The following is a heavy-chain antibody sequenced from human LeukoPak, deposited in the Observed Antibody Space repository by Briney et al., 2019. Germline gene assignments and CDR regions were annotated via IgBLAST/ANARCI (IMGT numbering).Heavy chain of an antibody. D-gene: IGHD3-10*01. CDR2: ISSSSSYI. CDR1: GFTFSSYS. Sequence: PGGSLRLSCAASGFTFSSYSMNWVRQAPGKGLEWVSSISSSSSYIYYADSVKGRFTISRDNSKNTLYLQMNSLRAEDTAVYYCAKDMVRGVIIGWFDPWGQGTLVTVSS. CDR3: AKDMVRGVIIGWFDP. V-gene: IGHV3-21*04. J-gene: IGHJ5*02.